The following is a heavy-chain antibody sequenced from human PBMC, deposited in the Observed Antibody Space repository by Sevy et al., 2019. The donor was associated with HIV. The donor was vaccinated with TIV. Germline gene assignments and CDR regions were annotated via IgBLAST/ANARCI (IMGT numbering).Heavy chain of an antibody. Sequence: GGSLRLSCAASGFTFSSYWMSWVRQAPGKGLEWVANIKQDGSEKYYVDSVKGRFTISRDNAKNSLYLQMNSLRAEDTAVYYCARGRHDYSNYGTGFDYWGQGTLVTVSS. CDR2: IKQDGSEK. V-gene: IGHV3-7*01. CDR1: GFTFSSYW. CDR3: ARGRHDYSNYGTGFDY. J-gene: IGHJ4*02. D-gene: IGHD4-4*01.